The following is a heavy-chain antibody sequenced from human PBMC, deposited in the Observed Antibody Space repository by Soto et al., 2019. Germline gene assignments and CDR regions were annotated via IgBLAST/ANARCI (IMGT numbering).Heavy chain of an antibody. CDR3: AKTVGYSSSWLSVDY. CDR1: GFTFSSYG. Sequence: QVQLVESGGGVVQPGRSLRLSCAASGFTFSSYGMHWVRQAPGKGLEWVAVISYDGSNKYYADSVKGRFTISRDNSKNTLYLQMNSLRAEDTAVYYCAKTVGYSSSWLSVDYWGQGTLVTVSS. J-gene: IGHJ4*02. CDR2: ISYDGSNK. D-gene: IGHD6-13*01. V-gene: IGHV3-30*18.